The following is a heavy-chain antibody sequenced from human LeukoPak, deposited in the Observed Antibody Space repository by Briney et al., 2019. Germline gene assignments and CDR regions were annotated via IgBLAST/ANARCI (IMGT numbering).Heavy chain of an antibody. CDR2: ISSSSSYI. Sequence: GGSLRLSCAASGFTFSSYSMNWVRQAPGKGLEWVSSISSSSSYIYYADSVKGRFTISRDNAKSSLYLQMNSLRAEDTAVYYYARDVKQQLVRGFDYWGQGTLVTVSS. J-gene: IGHJ4*02. D-gene: IGHD6-13*01. CDR1: GFTFSSYS. CDR3: ARDVKQQLVRGFDY. V-gene: IGHV3-21*01.